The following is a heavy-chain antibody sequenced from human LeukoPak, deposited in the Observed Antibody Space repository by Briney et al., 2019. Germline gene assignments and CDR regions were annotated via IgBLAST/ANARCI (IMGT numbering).Heavy chain of an antibody. J-gene: IGHJ5*02. Sequence: GGSLRLSCAASGFTFSTYGMNWVRQAPGKGLEWVSYISRSITTIYYADSVKGRFTISRDNAENSLYLQMNGLRAEDTAVYYCARDDCSASSCQKHQNWFDPWGQGTLVTVSS. V-gene: IGHV3-48*01. CDR2: ISRSITTI. CDR1: GFTFSTYG. CDR3: ARDDCSASSCQKHQNWFDP. D-gene: IGHD2-2*01.